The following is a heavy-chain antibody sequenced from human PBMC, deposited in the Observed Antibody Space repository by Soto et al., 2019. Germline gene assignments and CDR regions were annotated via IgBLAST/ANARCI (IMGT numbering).Heavy chain of an antibody. Sequence: QVQLVQSGAEVKKPGASVKVSCKASGYTFTSYAMHWVRQAPGQRLEWMGWINAGNGNTKYSQKFQGRVTITRDTSASTAYMELSSLRSEDTAVYYCAGGVVVVAATWDYWGQGTLVTVSS. CDR1: GYTFTSYA. D-gene: IGHD2-15*01. V-gene: IGHV1-3*01. J-gene: IGHJ4*02. CDR3: AGGVVVVAATWDY. CDR2: INAGNGNT.